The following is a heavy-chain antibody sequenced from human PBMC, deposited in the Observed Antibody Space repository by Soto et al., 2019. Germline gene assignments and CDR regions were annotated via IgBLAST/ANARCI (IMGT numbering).Heavy chain of an antibody. V-gene: IGHV4-34*01. CDR3: ARGGGYDILTGYYRGWFDP. D-gene: IGHD3-9*01. CDR2: INHSGST. J-gene: IGHJ5*02. Sequence: SETLSLTCAVYGGSFSGYYWSWIRQPPGKGLEWIGEINHSGSTNYNPSLKSRVTISVDTSKNQFSLKLSSVTAADTAVYYCARGGGYDILTGYYRGWFDPWGQGTLVTVSS. CDR1: GGSFSGYY.